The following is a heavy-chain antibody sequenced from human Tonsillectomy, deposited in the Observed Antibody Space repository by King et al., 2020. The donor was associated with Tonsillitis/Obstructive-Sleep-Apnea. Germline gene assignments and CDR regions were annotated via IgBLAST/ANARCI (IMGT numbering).Heavy chain of an antibody. D-gene: IGHD3-16*01. J-gene: IGHJ6*03. Sequence: ITLKESGPTLVKPTQTLTLTCTFSGFSLSTSGVGVGWIRQPPGKAPEWLALISWDDDMRFSPSLKSRLTISKDTSKNQVVLTLTNMDPVDTATYYCAHSLRELTDYPFYYYSYMDVWGKGATVTV. V-gene: IGHV2-5*02. CDR3: AHSLRELTDYPFYYYSYMDV. CDR1: GFSLSTSGVG. CDR2: ISWDDDM.